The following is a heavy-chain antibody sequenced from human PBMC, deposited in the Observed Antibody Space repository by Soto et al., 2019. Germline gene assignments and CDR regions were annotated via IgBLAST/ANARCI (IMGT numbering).Heavy chain of an antibody. D-gene: IGHD3-22*01. CDR2: IYHGGST. V-gene: IGHV4-38-2*01. Sequence: SETLSLTCAASGYSISNCYYCGWLRQPPGKGLEWIGIIYHGGSTYYKQSVKSRVTLSIDMTNNHVSLILNSLTAADTAVYYCARVGPWVPYYYDSSPYTFENWFDPWGQGTLVTVSS. J-gene: IGHJ5*02. CDR1: GYSISNCYY. CDR3: ARVGPWVPYYYDSSPYTFENWFDP.